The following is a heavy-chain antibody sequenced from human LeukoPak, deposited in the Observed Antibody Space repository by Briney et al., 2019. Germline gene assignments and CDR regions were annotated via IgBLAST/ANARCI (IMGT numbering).Heavy chain of an antibody. Sequence: SETLSLTCTVSGGSISSYYWNWIRQPPGKGLEWIGYIYYSGSTNYNPSLKSRVTISVDTSKNQFSLKLSSVTAADTAVYYCARLSTYYDILTGYVLYYFDYWGQGTLVTVSS. J-gene: IGHJ4*02. CDR1: GGSISSYY. CDR2: IYYSGST. D-gene: IGHD3-9*01. V-gene: IGHV4-59*01. CDR3: ARLSTYYDILTGYVLYYFDY.